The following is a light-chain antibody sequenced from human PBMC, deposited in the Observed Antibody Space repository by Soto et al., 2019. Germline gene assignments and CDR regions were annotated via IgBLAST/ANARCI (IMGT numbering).Light chain of an antibody. CDR3: MSYTSSSTLV. CDR1: SSDIGTYNY. CDR2: EVS. Sequence: QSVLTQPASVSGSPGQSITISCTGTSSDIGTYNYVSWYQQHPGNAPKLMIYEVSNRPSGVSNRYSASKSGNTASLTISGLHAEDEADYYCMSYTSSSTLVFGGGTKLTVL. J-gene: IGLJ2*01. V-gene: IGLV2-14*01.